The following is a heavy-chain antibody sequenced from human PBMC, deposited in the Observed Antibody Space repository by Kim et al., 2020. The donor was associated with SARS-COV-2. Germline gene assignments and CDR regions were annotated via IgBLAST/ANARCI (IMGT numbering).Heavy chain of an antibody. J-gene: IGHJ6*02. D-gene: IGHD3-22*01. V-gene: IGHV1-69*13. CDR3: ARALWRGSGYYLYYYYGMDV. Sequence: SVKVSCKASGGTFSSYAISWVRQAPGQGLEWMGGIIPIFGTANYAQKFQGRVTITADESTSTAYMELSSLRSEDTAVYYCARALWRGSGYYLYYYYGMDVWGQGTTVTVSS. CDR1: GGTFSSYA. CDR2: IIPIFGTA.